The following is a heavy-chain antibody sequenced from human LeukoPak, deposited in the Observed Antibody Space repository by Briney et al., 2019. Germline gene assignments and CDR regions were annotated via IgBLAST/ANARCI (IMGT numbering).Heavy chain of an antibody. CDR3: ARGYYDTDYYFDY. CDR1: GYTFTSYY. V-gene: IGHV1-46*01. D-gene: IGHD3-22*01. Sequence: ASVKVSCKASGYTFTSYYMHWVRQAPGQGLEWMGIINPSGGSTSYAQKFQGRVTITADKSTSTAYMELSSLRSEDTAVYYCARGYYDTDYYFDYWGQGTLVTVSS. J-gene: IGHJ4*02. CDR2: INPSGGST.